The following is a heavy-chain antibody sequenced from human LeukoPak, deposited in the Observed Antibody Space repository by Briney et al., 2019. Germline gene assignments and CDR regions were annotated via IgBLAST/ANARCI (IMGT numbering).Heavy chain of an antibody. CDR2: IYYSGST. V-gene: IGHV4-59*01. Sequence: YXWXXIRQSPGXGLEWIGYIYYSGSTNYNPSLKSRVTISVDTSKNQFSLKLSSVTAADTAVYYCARDTYCSGGSCYNDAFDIWGQGTMVTVSS. J-gene: IGHJ3*02. D-gene: IGHD2-15*01. CDR3: ARDTYCSGGSCYNDAFDI. CDR1: YX.